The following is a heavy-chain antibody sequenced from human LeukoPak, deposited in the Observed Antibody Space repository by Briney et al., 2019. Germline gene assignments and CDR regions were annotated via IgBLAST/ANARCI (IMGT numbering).Heavy chain of an antibody. CDR2: IYYSGST. J-gene: IGHJ5*02. D-gene: IGHD3-22*01. Sequence: SESLSLTCTVSGGPISSGGYYWSWIRQHPGKGLEWIGYIYYSGSTYYNPSLKSRISMSVDTSKSQFSLQLNSVTPEDTAVYYCARVRYYYDSNWFDPWGQGTLVTVSS. V-gene: IGHV4-31*03. CDR3: ARVRYYYDSNWFDP. CDR1: GGPISSGGYY.